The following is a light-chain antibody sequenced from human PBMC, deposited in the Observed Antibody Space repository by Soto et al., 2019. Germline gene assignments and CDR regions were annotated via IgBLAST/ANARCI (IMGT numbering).Light chain of an antibody. CDR1: SSDVGRYNL. J-gene: IGLJ1*01. CDR2: QGY. V-gene: IGLV2-14*02. Sequence: QSVLAQPASVSGSPGQSITISCTGTSSDVGRYNLVSWYQQHPGKAPKVMILQGYKRPSGVSNRFSGSQSGNTASLTISGLQAEDGADYFCSSYTTSNTPLHVCGTGTKVTV. CDR3: SSYTTSNTPLHV.